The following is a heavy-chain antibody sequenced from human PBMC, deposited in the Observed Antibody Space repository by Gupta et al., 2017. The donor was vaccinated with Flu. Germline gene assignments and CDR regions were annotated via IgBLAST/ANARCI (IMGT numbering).Heavy chain of an antibody. J-gene: IGHJ3*01. CDR3: VAYNWKNPLV. CDR1: GFTFSKYW. CDR2: IGPDGIDT. V-gene: IGHV3-74*01. Sequence: EVQLVESGGGLVQPGGSLRLSCAASGFTFSKYWMYWVRQVPGKGLLWVLRIGPDGIDTGHAESVRGRFTISRDNAKNTLYLQMNSLRVEDSAMYYCVAYNWKNPLVWGQGTMVTVSS. D-gene: IGHD1-20*01.